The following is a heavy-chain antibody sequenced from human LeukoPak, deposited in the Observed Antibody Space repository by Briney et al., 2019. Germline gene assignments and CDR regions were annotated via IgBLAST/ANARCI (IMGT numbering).Heavy chain of an antibody. CDR2: INPNSGGT. CDR1: GYTFTGYY. CDR3: ARSLYGSGSYFAY. J-gene: IGHJ4*02. V-gene: IGHV1-2*02. Sequence: GASVKVSCKASGYTFTGYYMHWVRQAPGQGLEWMGWINPNSGGTNYAQKFQSRVTMTRDTSISTAYMELSRLRSDDTAVYYCARSLYGSGSYFAYWGQGTLVTVSS. D-gene: IGHD3-10*01.